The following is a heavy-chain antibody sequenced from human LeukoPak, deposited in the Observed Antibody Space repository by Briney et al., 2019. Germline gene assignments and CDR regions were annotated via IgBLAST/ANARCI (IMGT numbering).Heavy chain of an antibody. J-gene: IGHJ2*01. Sequence: SETLSPTCTVSGGSISSYYWSWIRQPPGKGLEWIGYIYYSGSTNYNPSLKSRVTISVDTSKNQFSLKLSSVTAADTAVYYCARDTAVAGTWYFDLWGRGTLVTVSS. D-gene: IGHD6-19*01. CDR2: IYYSGST. CDR3: ARDTAVAGTWYFDL. CDR1: GGSISSYY. V-gene: IGHV4-59*01.